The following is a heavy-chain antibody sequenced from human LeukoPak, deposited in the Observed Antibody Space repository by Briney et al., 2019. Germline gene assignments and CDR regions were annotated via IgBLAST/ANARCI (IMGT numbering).Heavy chain of an antibody. D-gene: IGHD4-17*01. CDR1: GGTFSSYA. V-gene: IGHV1-69*05. J-gene: IGHJ4*02. CDR3: AASLPDYGDYGIIDY. Sequence: SVKVSCKASGGTFSSYAISWVRQAPGQGLEWMGGIIPIFGTANYAQKFQERVTITRDMSTSTAYMELSSLRSEDTAVYYCAASLPDYGDYGIIDYWGQGTLVTVSS. CDR2: IIPIFGTA.